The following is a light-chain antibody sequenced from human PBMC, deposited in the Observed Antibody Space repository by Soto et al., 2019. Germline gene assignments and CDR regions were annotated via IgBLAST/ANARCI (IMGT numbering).Light chain of an antibody. CDR2: GAS. J-gene: IGKJ3*01. V-gene: IGKV3-20*01. Sequence: EVVLTQSPGTLSLSPGESATLSCRASQSVSFTHVAWYQQTPSQAPRLLISGASNRATGIPARFAGSGSGTDFTLTISRLEPEDFAVYYCQQYGRSPTTFGPGTKVAIK. CDR3: QQYGRSPTT. CDR1: QSVSFTH.